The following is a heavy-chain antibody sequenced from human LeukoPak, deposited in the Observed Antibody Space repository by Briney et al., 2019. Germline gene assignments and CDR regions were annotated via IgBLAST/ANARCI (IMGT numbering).Heavy chain of an antibody. CDR1: GGSISNYY. CDR3: AKDGSWDYLNWFDP. CDR2: IYNGGRT. Sequence: SETLSLTCSVSGGSISNYYWNWIRQPPGKGLEWIGHIYNGGRTNYNPSLKSRVTISVDTSKNQFSLKLSSVTAADTAVYYCAKDGSWDYLNWFDPWGQGTLVTVSS. V-gene: IGHV4-59*01. J-gene: IGHJ5*02. D-gene: IGHD3-10*01.